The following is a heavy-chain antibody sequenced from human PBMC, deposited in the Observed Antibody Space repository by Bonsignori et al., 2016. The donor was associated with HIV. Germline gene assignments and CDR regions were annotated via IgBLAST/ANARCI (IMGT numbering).Heavy chain of an antibody. CDR2: INHSGST. Sequence: QVQLQQWGAGLLKPSETLSLTCAVYGGSFSIYSWSWIRQPPRKGLEWIGSINHSGSTNYNPSLQESSHHCLLTRPRTTLSLKLTSVTAADTAMYYCARRVRSGDYRCDYWGRGNPGHRLL. CDR1: GGSFSIYS. D-gene: IGHD4-17*01. V-gene: IGHV4-34*01. CDR3: ARRVRSGDYRCDY. J-gene: IGHJ4*02.